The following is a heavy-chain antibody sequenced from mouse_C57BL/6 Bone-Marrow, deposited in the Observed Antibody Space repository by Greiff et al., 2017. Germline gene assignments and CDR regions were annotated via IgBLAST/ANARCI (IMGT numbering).Heavy chain of an antibody. Sequence: EVQLVESGGDLVKPGGSLKLSCAASGFTFSSYGMSWVRQTPDKRLEWVATISSGGSYTYYPDSVKGRFTISRDNAKNTLYLQMSSLKSEDTAMYYCASTYYSNYEEAMDYWGQGTSVTVSS. V-gene: IGHV5-6*01. J-gene: IGHJ4*01. CDR3: ASTYYSNYEEAMDY. CDR2: ISSGGSYT. D-gene: IGHD2-5*01. CDR1: GFTFSSYG.